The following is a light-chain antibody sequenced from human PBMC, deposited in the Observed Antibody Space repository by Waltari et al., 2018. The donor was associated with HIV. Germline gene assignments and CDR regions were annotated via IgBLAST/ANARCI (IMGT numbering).Light chain of an antibody. CDR3: QSYDSNLSGL. J-gene: IGLJ2*01. CDR1: SSNIGAGYD. Sequence: QSELTQPPSVSAAPGQSVTISCTGSSSNIGAGYDLTWYQQVPGRAPKVVIYGNSNRPSGVPDRFSGSKSGSSASLVITGLQSEDEADYYCQSYDSNLSGLFGGGTKVTVL. V-gene: IGLV1-40*01. CDR2: GNS.